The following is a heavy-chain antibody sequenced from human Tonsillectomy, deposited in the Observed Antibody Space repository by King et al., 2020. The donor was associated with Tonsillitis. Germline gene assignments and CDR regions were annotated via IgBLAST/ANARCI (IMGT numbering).Heavy chain of an antibody. CDR2: IYPGDSDT. CDR3: ARHVSSGSGYYYYYMDV. V-gene: IGHV5-51*01. J-gene: IGHJ6*03. CDR1: GYSFTSYW. D-gene: IGHD2-8*01. Sequence: VQLVESGAEVKKPGESLKISCKGSGYSFTSYWIGWVRQMPGKGLEWMGIIYPGDSDTRYSPSFQGQVTISADKSTSTAYLQWSSLKASDTAMYYCARHVSSGSGYYYYYMDVWGKGTTVTVSS.